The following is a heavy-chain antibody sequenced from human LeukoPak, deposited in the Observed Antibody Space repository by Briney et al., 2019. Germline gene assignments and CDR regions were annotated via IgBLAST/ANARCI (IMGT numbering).Heavy chain of an antibody. J-gene: IGHJ6*03. Sequence: PSETLPLTCTVFGGSISSYYWSWIRQPPGKGLEWIGYIYYSGSTSYNPSLRSRVTISVDTAKNQFSLKLSSVTAADTAVYYCARVEEGYGSGRRENYYYYYMDVWGKGTTVTISS. CDR2: IYYSGST. CDR3: ARVEEGYGSGRRENYYYYYMDV. V-gene: IGHV4-59*01. CDR1: GGSISSYY. D-gene: IGHD3-10*01.